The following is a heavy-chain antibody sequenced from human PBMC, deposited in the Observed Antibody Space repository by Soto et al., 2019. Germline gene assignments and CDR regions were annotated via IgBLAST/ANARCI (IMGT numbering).Heavy chain of an antibody. CDR1: GFTFSNYG. CDR2: VGNDGSVQ. J-gene: IGHJ2*01. D-gene: IGHD2-21*01. CDR3: AKEISVIAGPWYFDL. V-gene: IGHV3-30*18. Sequence: QVQLVESGGGVVQPGRSLRLSCAASGFTFSNYGIHWVCQAPGKGLEWVTVVGNDGSVQYDSDSVKGRFIISRDNSRNTVYLQMNSLIAEDTAMYYCAKEISVIAGPWYFDLWGRGTLVTVSS.